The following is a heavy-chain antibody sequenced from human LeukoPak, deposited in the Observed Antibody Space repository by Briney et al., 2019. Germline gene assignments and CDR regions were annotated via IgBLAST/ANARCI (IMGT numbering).Heavy chain of an antibody. CDR3: ARPYSSGWAFDI. CDR2: INWNGGST. Sequence: SGGSLRLSCAASGFTFDDYGMSWVRQAPGKGLGWVSGINWNGGSTGYADSVKGRFTISRDNAKNSLYLQMNSLRAEDTALYYCARPYSSGWAFDIWGQGTMVTVSS. V-gene: IGHV3-20*04. J-gene: IGHJ3*02. CDR1: GFTFDDYG. D-gene: IGHD6-19*01.